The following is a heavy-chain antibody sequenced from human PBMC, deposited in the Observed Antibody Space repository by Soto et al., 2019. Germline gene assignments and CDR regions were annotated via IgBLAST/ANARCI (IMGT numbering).Heavy chain of an antibody. CDR1: VGSIRDEDHY. D-gene: IGHD1-1*01. CDR2: LYYSSAT. CDR3: ARDRTVGQTSYEVDNGMEV. Sequence: LSLTCTSSVGSIRDEDHYWSWVRQSPGKGLELIVHLYYSSATYLNEALERRGTISFDMSQNQFSLHLRSVTAADTATYFCARDRTVGQTSYEVDNGMEVWGQGTTVTVSS. J-gene: IGHJ6*02. V-gene: IGHV4-30-4*01.